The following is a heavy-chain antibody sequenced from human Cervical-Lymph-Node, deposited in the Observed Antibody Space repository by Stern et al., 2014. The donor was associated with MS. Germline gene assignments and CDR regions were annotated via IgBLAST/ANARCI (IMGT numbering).Heavy chain of an antibody. D-gene: IGHD6-19*01. CDR1: GFIFGSQA. J-gene: IGHJ4*02. V-gene: IGHV3-30-3*02. CDR3: AKPAVARYFDH. CDR2: ISYDGSSQ. Sequence: VQLVESGGGVVQTGRSLRLSCAASGFIFGSQAMHWVRQAPGKGLDWVAVISYDGSSQHYADSVKGRFKISRDNSNNPLYLQMNSLRAEDTAVYYCAKPAVARYFDHWGQGTQVTVSS.